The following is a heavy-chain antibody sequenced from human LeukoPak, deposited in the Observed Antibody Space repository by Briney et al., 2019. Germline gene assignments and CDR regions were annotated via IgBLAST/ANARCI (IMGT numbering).Heavy chain of an antibody. D-gene: IGHD3-3*01. Sequence: ASVKASCKASGYTFTTYTIHWVRQAPGQRLEWMGWINAGNGNTKYSQELQDRVTITRDTSASTAYMELSSLRSEDMAVYYCARARYETRIWPKSRYDYYHYMDVWGKGTTVTVSS. V-gene: IGHV1-3*03. CDR1: GYTFTTYT. CDR2: INAGNGNT. CDR3: ARARYETRIWPKSRYDYYHYMDV. J-gene: IGHJ6*03.